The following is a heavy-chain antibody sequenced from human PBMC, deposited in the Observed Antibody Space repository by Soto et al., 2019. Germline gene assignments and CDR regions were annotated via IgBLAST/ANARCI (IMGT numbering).Heavy chain of an antibody. J-gene: IGHJ5*02. CDR3: ASLGRNSYGP. CDR2: IIPIFGTA. V-gene: IGHV1-69*13. D-gene: IGHD5-18*01. CDR1: GVTFSSYA. Sequence: ASVKASCKAPGVTFSSYAICWARHAPGKGLEWMGGIIPIFGTANYAQKFQGRVTITADESTSTAYMELSSLRSEDPAVYYCASLGRNSYGPWGQGTLVTVSS.